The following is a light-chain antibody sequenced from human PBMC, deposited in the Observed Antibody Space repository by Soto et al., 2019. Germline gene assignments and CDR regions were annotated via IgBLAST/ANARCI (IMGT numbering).Light chain of an antibody. CDR3: AAWDDSLSGVV. J-gene: IGLJ2*01. Sequence: QSVLTQRPSASGTPGQRVTISCSGSSSNIGSNYVYWYQQLPGTAPKLLIYRNNQRPSGVPDRFSGSKSGTSASLAISGLRSEDEADYYCAAWDDSLSGVVFGGGTKVTVL. CDR2: RNN. CDR1: SSNIGSNY. V-gene: IGLV1-47*01.